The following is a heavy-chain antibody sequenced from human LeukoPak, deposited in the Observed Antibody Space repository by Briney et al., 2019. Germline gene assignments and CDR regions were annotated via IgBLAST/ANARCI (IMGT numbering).Heavy chain of an antibody. CDR2: INPNGGST. CDR1: GYTFTSYY. CDR3: AREMVKLYYGMDV. D-gene: IGHD2-21*01. Sequence: ASVKVSCKASGYTFTSYYMHWVRQAPGQGLEWMGIINPNGGSTSYAQKFQGRVTMTRDTSTSTVYMELSSLRSEDTAVYYCAREMVKLYYGMDVWGQGTTVTVSS. V-gene: IGHV1-46*01. J-gene: IGHJ6*02.